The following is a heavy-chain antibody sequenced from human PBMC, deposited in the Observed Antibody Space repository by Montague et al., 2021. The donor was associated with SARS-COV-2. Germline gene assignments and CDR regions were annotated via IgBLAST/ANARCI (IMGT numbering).Heavy chain of an antibody. V-gene: IGHV3-33*06. J-gene: IGHJ4*02. CDR1: GFTFSSYG. CDR2: IWYDGSNK. CDR3: AKDRGYRGYAHLDY. D-gene: IGHD5-12*01. Sequence: SLRLSCAASGFTFSSYGMHWVRQAPGKGLEWVAVIWYDGSNKYYADSVKGRFTISRDNSKNTLYLQMNSLRAEDTAVYYCAKDRGYRGYAHLDYWGQGTLVTVSS.